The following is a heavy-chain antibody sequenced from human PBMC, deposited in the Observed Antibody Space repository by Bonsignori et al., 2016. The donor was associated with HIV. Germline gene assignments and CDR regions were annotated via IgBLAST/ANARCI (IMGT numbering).Heavy chain of an antibody. Sequence: SVKVSCKASGGTFSSYAISWVRQAPGQGLEWMGGIIPILGIANYAQKFQGRVTITADESTSTAYMELSSLKSEDTAVYYCARETADHYFDYWGQGTLVTVSS. CDR2: IIPILGIA. J-gene: IGHJ4*02. V-gene: IGHV1-69*10. CDR3: ARETADHYFDY. D-gene: IGHD1-1*01. CDR1: GGTFSSYA.